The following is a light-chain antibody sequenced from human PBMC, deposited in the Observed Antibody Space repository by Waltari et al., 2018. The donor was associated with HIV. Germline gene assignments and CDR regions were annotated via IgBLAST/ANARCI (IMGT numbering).Light chain of an antibody. Sequence: QSVLTQAPSVSGAPGQRVTISCTGSSSNIGANFDVHSYQLLPGSSPKLLIFANSNRPSGVPDRFSGSKSGTSASLAITGLHPEDEAEYYCQSFDSSLNAYVFGTGTTVIVL. CDR1: SSNIGANFD. CDR3: QSFDSSLNAYV. CDR2: ANS. V-gene: IGLV1-40*01. J-gene: IGLJ1*01.